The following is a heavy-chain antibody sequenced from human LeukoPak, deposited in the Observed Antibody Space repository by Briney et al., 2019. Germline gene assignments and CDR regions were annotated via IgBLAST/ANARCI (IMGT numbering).Heavy chain of an antibody. CDR2: INQDGDEK. V-gene: IGHV3-7*02. CDR1: GFTFSNYW. J-gene: IGHJ4*02. Sequence: GGSLRLSCATSGFTFSNYWMSWVRQAPREGLEWVANINQDGDEKYYADSVKGRFTMSRDNAKNSLYLQMNSLRADDTAVYYCARPYDSNRDHSGYGYWGRGTLVTVSS. CDR3: ARPYDSNRDHSGYGY. D-gene: IGHD5-12*01.